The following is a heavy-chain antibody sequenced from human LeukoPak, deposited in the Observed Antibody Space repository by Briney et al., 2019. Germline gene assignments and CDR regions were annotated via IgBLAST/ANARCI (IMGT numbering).Heavy chain of an antibody. D-gene: IGHD2/OR15-2a*01. V-gene: IGHV3-30*18. CDR1: GFTFSSYG. CDR3: AKEGSTTQPGY. Sequence: PGGSLRLSCAASGFTFSSYGMHWVRQAPGKGLEWVAVISYDGSNKYYADSVKGRFTISRDNSKNTLYLQMNSLRAEDTAVYYCAKEGSTTQPGYWGQGTLVTVSS. J-gene: IGHJ4*02. CDR2: ISYDGSNK.